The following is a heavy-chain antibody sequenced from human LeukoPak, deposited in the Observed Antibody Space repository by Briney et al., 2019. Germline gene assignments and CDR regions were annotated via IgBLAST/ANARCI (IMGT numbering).Heavy chain of an antibody. V-gene: IGHV3-64D*06. J-gene: IGHJ4*02. CDR1: GFTFSSYA. Sequence: GGSLRLSCSASGFTFSSYAMHWVRQAPGKGLEYVSAISSNGSSTYYADSVKGRFTISRDNSKNTLYLQMSSLRAEDTAVYYCVSISGSYHFDYWGQGTLVTVSS. CDR2: ISSNGSST. CDR3: VSISGSYHFDY. D-gene: IGHD1-26*01.